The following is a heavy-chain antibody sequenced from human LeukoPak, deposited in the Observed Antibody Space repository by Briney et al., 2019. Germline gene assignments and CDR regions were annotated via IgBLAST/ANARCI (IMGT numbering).Heavy chain of an antibody. Sequence: SETLSLTCAVYGGSFSGYYWSWIRQPPGKGLEWIGEINHSGSTNYNPSLKSRVTISVDTSKNQFSLKLSSVTAADTAVYYCAKTSGPYFDYWGQGTLVTVSS. V-gene: IGHV4-34*01. CDR2: INHSGST. CDR1: GGSFSGYY. J-gene: IGHJ4*02. D-gene: IGHD3-10*01. CDR3: AKTSGPYFDY.